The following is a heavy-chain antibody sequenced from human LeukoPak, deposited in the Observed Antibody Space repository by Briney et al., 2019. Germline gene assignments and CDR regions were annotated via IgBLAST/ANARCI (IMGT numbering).Heavy chain of an antibody. D-gene: IGHD3-3*01. V-gene: IGHV1-24*01. J-gene: IGHJ4*02. CDR3: ATGRITIFGVVNFDY. CDR2: FDPEDGET. CDR1: GYTLTELS. Sequence: ASVKVSCKVSGYTLTELSMHWVRQAPGKGLEWMGGFDPEDGETIYAQKFQGRLTMTEGTSTDTAYMELSSLRSEDTAVYYCATGRITIFGVVNFDYWGQGTLVTVSS.